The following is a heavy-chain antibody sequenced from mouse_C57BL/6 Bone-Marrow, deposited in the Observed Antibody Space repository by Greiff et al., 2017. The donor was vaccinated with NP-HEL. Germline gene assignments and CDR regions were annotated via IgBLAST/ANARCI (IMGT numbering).Heavy chain of an antibody. D-gene: IGHD1-1*01. CDR3: ASHYYGSSSYYFDY. CDR1: GFTFRSYA. J-gene: IGHJ2*01. CDR2: ISDGGSYT. V-gene: IGHV5-4*03. Sequence: EVMLVESGGGLVKPGGSLKLSCAASGFTFRSYALSWVRQTPEKRLEWVATISDGGSYTYYPDNVTGRFPISRDNAKTNLYLQMSHLKSEDTAMDYCASHYYGSSSYYFDYWGQGTTLTVSS.